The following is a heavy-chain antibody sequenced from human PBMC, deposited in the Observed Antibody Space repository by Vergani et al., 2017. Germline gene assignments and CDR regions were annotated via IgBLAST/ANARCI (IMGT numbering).Heavy chain of an antibody. CDR1: GFTFSSYS. D-gene: IGHD3-3*01. J-gene: IGHJ4*02. CDR3: ARAYVGVVIIFDY. Sequence: EVQLVESGGGLVKPGGSLRLSCAASGFTFSSYSMNWVRQAPGKGLEWVSSISSSSYIYYADSVKGRFTISRDNAKNSLYLQMNSLRAEDTAVYYCARAYVGVVIIFDYWGQGTLVTVSS. CDR2: ISSSSYI. V-gene: IGHV3-21*01.